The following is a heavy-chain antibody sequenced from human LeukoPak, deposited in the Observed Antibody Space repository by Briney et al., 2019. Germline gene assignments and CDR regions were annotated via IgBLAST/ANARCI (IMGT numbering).Heavy chain of an antibody. V-gene: IGHV3-21*01. J-gene: IGHJ3*02. D-gene: IGHD1-14*01. Sequence: GGSLRLSCAASGFTFSSYSMNWVRQAPGKGLEWVSSISSSSSYIYYADSVKGRFTISRDNAKNSLYLQMNSLRAEDTAVYYCARVAIPQTNHDAFDIWGQGTMVTVSS. CDR3: ARVAIPQTNHDAFDI. CDR1: GFTFSSYS. CDR2: ISSSSSYI.